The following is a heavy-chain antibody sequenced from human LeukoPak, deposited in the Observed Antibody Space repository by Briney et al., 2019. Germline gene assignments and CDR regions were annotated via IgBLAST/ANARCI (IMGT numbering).Heavy chain of an antibody. CDR2: ISGSGGST. V-gene: IGHV3-23*01. CDR1: GGSISSGGYY. Sequence: ETLSLTCTVSGGSISSGGYYWSWIRQPPGKGLEWVSAISGSGGSTYYADSVKGRFTISRDNSKNTLYLQMNSLRAEDTAVYYCAKVVSSVPKYYFDYWGQGTLVTVSS. CDR3: AKVVSSVPKYYFDY. J-gene: IGHJ4*02. D-gene: IGHD2-2*01.